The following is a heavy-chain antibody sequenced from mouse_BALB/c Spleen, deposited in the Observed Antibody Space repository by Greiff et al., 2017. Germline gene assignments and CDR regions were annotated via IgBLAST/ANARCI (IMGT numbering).Heavy chain of an antibody. CDR2: ISYSGST. CDR3: ARRGIPYYYAMDN. J-gene: IGHJ4*01. V-gene: IGHV3-2*02. CDR1: GYSITSDYA. Sequence: EVKLQESGPGLVKPSQSLSLTCTVTGYSITSDYAWNWFRQFPGNKLEWMGYISYSGSTSYNPSLKSRISITRDTSRNQFFLQLNSVTTEDTATYYCARRGIPYYYAMDNWGQGTSVTVSS.